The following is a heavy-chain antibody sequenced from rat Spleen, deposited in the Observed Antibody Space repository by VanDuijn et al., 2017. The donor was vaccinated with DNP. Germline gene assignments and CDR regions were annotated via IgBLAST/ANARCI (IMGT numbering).Heavy chain of an antibody. D-gene: IGHD1-2*01. Sequence: EVQLVESGGGLVQPGRSMKLSCAASGFTFRNYYMAWVRQAPTKGLEWVATISTGGDNTYYRDSMRGRFTISRDNAKSTLYLQMDSLRSEETATYYCARHGSIATISTGAMDVWGQGTSVTVSS. CDR3: ARHGSIATISTGAMDV. CDR2: ISTGGDNT. V-gene: IGHV5S11*01. J-gene: IGHJ4*01. CDR1: GFTFRNYY.